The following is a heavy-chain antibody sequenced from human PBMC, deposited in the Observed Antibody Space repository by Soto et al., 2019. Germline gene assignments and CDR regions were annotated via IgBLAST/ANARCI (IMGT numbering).Heavy chain of an antibody. CDR2: SYYSGTT. V-gene: IGHV4-59*01. Sequence: QVQLQESGPGLVKPSETLSLTCTVSGGSINFYYWNWIRQPPGKGLEWIGHSYYSGTTNYNPSLESRVMISIETSKYPFSLNLQSVTPADTAVYYCARGWGKYFDFWGRGTLVTVSS. CDR1: GGSINFYY. CDR3: ARGWGKYFDF. D-gene: IGHD3-16*01. J-gene: IGHJ2*01.